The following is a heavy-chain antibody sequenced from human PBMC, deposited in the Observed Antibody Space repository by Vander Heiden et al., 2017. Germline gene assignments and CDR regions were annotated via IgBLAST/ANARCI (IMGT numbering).Heavy chain of an antibody. CDR1: GFTFSSYA. V-gene: IGHV3-23*01. Sequence: EVQLLESGGGLVQPGGSLRLSCAASGFTFSSYAMSWVRQAPGKGLEWVSAISGSGGSTYYADSVKGRFTISRDNSKNTLYLQMNSLRAEDTAVYYCAKDREPDYYDSSGYYSQAWGQGPLVTVSS. D-gene: IGHD3-22*01. CDR3: AKDREPDYYDSSGYYSQA. CDR2: ISGSGGST. J-gene: IGHJ5*02.